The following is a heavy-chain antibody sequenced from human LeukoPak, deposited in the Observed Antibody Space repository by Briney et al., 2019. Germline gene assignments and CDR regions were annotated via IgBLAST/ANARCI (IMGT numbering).Heavy chain of an antibody. CDR1: GFTFSSYA. D-gene: IGHD6-13*01. CDR2: ISGSGGST. CDR3: APDYSSSNDAFDI. V-gene: IGHV3-23*01. J-gene: IGHJ3*02. Sequence: GGSLRLSCAASGFTFSSYAMSWVRQAPGKGLEWVSAISGSGGSTYYADSVKGRFTISRDNSKNTLYLQMNSLRAEDTAVYYCAPDYSSSNDAFDIWGQGTMVTVSS.